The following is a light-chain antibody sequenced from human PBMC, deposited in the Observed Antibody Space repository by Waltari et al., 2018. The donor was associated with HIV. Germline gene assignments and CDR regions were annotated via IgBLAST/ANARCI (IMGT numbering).Light chain of an antibody. Sequence: DVKLTQSPSSLSASVGDRVTITCRASQSIGDSLSWFQVRSNKAPKLLIYGASSLQTGVPPRFRGGRSGTDFTLTFVNLQPEDLATYYCQQTYNWPLTFGGGTNVDVK. J-gene: IGKJ4*01. CDR3: QQTYNWPLT. CDR2: GAS. CDR1: QSIGDS. V-gene: IGKV1-39*01.